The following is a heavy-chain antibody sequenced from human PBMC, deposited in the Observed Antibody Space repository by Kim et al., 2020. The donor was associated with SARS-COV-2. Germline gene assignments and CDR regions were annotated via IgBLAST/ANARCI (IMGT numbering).Heavy chain of an antibody. J-gene: IGHJ5*01. CDR2: IYSSVTT. V-gene: IGHV4-30-4*01. CDR3: ARSQYSFRSLTWFDS. Sequence: SETLSLTCSVADDSISSPNYYWSWIRQPPGKGLEWIGYIYSSVTTYYNPSLRSRITISVDTARRHYSLQLRSVTAADTAVYFCARSQYSFRSLTWFDSWGQGTLVTVSS. CDR1: DDSISSPNYY. D-gene: IGHD5-12*01.